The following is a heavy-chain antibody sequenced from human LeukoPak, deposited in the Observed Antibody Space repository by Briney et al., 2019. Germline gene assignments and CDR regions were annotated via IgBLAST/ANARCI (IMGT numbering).Heavy chain of an antibody. J-gene: IGHJ6*02. Sequence: GGSLRLSCAASGFTFDDYAMHWVRQAPGKGLEWVSGISWNSDTIAYADSVKGRFTISRDNAKNSLYLQMNSLRPEDTASYYCAKGFLYYYYYGVDVWGQGTTVTVSS. D-gene: IGHD2-21*01. CDR1: GFTFDDYA. CDR3: AKGFLYYYYYGVDV. CDR2: ISWNSDTI. V-gene: IGHV3-9*01.